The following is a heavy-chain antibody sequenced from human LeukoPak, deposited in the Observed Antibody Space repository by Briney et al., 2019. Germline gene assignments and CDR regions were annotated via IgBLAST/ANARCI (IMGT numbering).Heavy chain of an antibody. V-gene: IGHV3-73*01. Sequence: GGSLRLSCAASGFTFSGSAMHWVRQASGKGLEWVGRIRSKANSYATAYAASVKGRFTISRDDSKNTAYLQMNSLKTEDTAVYYCGKTYGWGSRGFDSWGQGTLLTVSS. J-gene: IGHJ4*02. CDR3: GKTYGWGSRGFDS. CDR2: IRSKANSYAT. CDR1: GFTFSGSA. D-gene: IGHD3-10*01.